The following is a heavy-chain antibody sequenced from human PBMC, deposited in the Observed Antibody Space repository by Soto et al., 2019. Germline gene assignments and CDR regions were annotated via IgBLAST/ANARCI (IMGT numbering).Heavy chain of an antibody. CDR1: GGSISSSSYY. D-gene: IGHD3-9*01. CDR2: IYYSGST. V-gene: IGHV4-39*01. CDR3: ARFRYYDILTGYYFDY. J-gene: IGHJ4*02. Sequence: PSETLSLTCTVSGGSISSSSYYWGWIRQPPGKGLEWIGSIYYSGSTYYNPSLKSRVTISVDTSKNQFSLKLSSVTAADTAVYYCARFRYYDILTGYYFDYWGQGTLVTVSS.